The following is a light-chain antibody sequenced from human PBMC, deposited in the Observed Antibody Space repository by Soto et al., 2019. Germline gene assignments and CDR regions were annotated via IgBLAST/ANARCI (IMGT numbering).Light chain of an antibody. CDR2: GAS. CDR3: QQYGRSLVT. CDR1: QSVSSSY. Sequence: EIVLTQSPGTLSLSPGERATLSCRASQSVSSSYLAWYQQKPGQAPRLLIYGASSRATGIPDRFSGSGSGTDFTLTISRLEPDDFAVYYCQQYGRSLVTFGQGTKLEIK. J-gene: IGKJ2*01. V-gene: IGKV3-20*01.